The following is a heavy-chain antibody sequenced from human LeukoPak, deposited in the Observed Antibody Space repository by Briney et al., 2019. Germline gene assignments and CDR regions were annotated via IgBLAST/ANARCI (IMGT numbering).Heavy chain of an antibody. CDR2: MYYSGST. V-gene: IGHV4-59*11. J-gene: IGHJ5*02. D-gene: IGHD5-12*01. CDR3: ARDTYDYYFDP. CDR1: GDSINSHN. Sequence: PTETLSLTFTVSGDSINSHNWNWIRQPSWKGLEWIGYMYYSGSTKYNPSLKSRVAISIDTSKNQFSLKQSSVTAADTAVYYCARDTYDYYFDPWGQGTLVTVSS.